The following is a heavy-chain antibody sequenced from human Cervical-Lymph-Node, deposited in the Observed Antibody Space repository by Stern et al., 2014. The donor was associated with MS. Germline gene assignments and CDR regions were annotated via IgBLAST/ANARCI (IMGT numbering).Heavy chain of an antibody. CDR3: ARARVGDYARSPHLDS. D-gene: IGHD4-17*01. CDR2: IINNATHT. V-gene: IGHV3-21*01. J-gene: IGHJ4*02. CDR1: GFTFSHYS. Sequence: EVQLVESGGGLVKPGESLRLSCDASGFTFSHYSINWVRQAPGKGLEWISSIINNATHTYCADSVEGRFTIARDSAKDSVSLHMVSLRAEDTAVYYCARARVGDYARSPHLDSWGQGTLVTVSS.